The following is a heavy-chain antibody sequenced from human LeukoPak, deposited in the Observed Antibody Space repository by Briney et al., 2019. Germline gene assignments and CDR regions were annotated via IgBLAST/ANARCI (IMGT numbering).Heavy chain of an antibody. CDR2: IYYSGST. J-gene: IGHJ5*02. V-gene: IGHV4-39*01. CDR3: ARHNSGSIVVVTGWFDP. D-gene: IGHD3-22*01. CDR1: GGSISSSSYY. Sequence: SETLSLTCTVSGGSISSSSYYWGWLRQPPGKGLEWIGSIYYSGSTYYNPSLKSRVTISVDTSKNQFSLKLSSVTAADTAVYYCARHNSGSIVVVTGWFDPWGQGTLVTVSS.